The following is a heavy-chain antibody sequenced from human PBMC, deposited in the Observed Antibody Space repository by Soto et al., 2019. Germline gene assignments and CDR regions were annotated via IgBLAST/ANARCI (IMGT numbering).Heavy chain of an antibody. CDR2: IYWDDDK. CDR3: ALSDGYYVSSGYDNWFDP. CDR1: GFSLSTSGVD. Sequence: QITLKESGPTLVKPTQTLTLTCTFSGFSLSTSGVDVGWIRQPPGKALEWLALIYWDDDKRYSPSLKSRLTITKITSKNQLVLTMTNMDPVDTATYYCALSDGYYVSSGYDNWFDPWFQGTLVTVSS. D-gene: IGHD3-22*01. J-gene: IGHJ5*02. V-gene: IGHV2-5*02.